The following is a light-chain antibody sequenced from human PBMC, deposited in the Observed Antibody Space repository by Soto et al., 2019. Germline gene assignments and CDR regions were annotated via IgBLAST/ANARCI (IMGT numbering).Light chain of an antibody. CDR2: YDR. J-gene: IGLJ3*02. Sequence: SSELTQPPSLSETPGKTATITCGGSNIGSKSVNWYQQQPGQAPVMIMFYDRVRPSGIPARFSGSNSGNTATLTISGVEVGDEADYYCQVWDTTSDPEGVFGGGTKLTVL. V-gene: IGLV3-21*04. CDR1: NIGSKS. CDR3: QVWDTTSDPEGV.